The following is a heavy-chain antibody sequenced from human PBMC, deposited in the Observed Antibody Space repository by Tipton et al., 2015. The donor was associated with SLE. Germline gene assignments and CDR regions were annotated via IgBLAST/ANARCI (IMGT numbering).Heavy chain of an antibody. CDR3: ASSRGGVTNAFDI. V-gene: IGHV4-59*11. Sequence: LRLSCTVSGGSISSHYWSWIRQPPGKGLEWIGSIYYSGSTYYNPSLKSRVTISVDTSKNQFSLKLSSVTAADTAVYYCASSRGGVTNAFDIWGQGTMVTVSS. D-gene: IGHD4-23*01. CDR2: IYYSGST. J-gene: IGHJ3*02. CDR1: GGSISSHY.